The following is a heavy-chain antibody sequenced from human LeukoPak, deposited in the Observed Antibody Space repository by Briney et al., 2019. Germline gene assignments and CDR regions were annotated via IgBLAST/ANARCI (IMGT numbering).Heavy chain of an antibody. CDR2: IYYSGST. V-gene: IGHV4-39*07. Sequence: SETLSLTCTVSGGSISSSSYYWGWIRQPPGKGLEWIGSIYYSGSTNYNPSLKSRVTISVDTSKNQFSLKLSSVTAADTAVYYCARGGYYYDSSGYYYGIGYFDYWGQGTLVTVSS. D-gene: IGHD3-22*01. CDR3: ARGGYYYDSSGYYYGIGYFDY. J-gene: IGHJ4*02. CDR1: GGSISSSSYY.